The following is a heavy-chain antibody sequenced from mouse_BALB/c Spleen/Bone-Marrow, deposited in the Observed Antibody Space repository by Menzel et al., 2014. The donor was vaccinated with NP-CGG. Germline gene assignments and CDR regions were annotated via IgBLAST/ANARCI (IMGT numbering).Heavy chain of an antibody. CDR3: ARWGNYYFDY. V-gene: IGHV14-1*02. J-gene: IGHJ2*01. CDR1: GFNIKDYY. Sequence: VQLKESGAELVRPGALVKLSCKASGFNIKDYYMHWVKQRPEQGLEWIGWIDPENGNTIYDPKLQGKASITADTSSNTAYLQPSSLTSEDTAVYYCARWGNYYFDYWGQGTTLTVSS. CDR2: IDPENGNT.